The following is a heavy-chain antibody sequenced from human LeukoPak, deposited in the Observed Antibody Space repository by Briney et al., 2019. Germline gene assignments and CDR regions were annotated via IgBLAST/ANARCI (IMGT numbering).Heavy chain of an antibody. Sequence: PSETLSLTCTVSGGSISSYYWSWIRQPPGKGLEWIGYIYYSGSTNYNPSLKSRVTISVDTSKNQFSLKLSSVTAADTAVYYCVRSEEMAALFDYWGQGTLVTVSS. CDR2: IYYSGST. D-gene: IGHD5-24*01. CDR3: VRSEEMAALFDY. V-gene: IGHV4-59*01. J-gene: IGHJ4*02. CDR1: GGSISSYY.